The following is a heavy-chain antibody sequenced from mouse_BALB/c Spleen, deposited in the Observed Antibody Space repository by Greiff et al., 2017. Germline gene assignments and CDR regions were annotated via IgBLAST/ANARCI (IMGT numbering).Heavy chain of an antibody. Sequence: VKLQESGPGLVAPSQSLSITYTVSGFSLTSYGVHWVRQPPGKGLEWLGVIWAGGSTNYNSALMSRLSISKDNSKSQVFLKMNSLQTDDTAMYYCATLNWDVGFAYWGQGTLVTVSA. J-gene: IGHJ3*01. CDR2: IWAGGST. V-gene: IGHV2-9*02. CDR3: ATLNWDVGFAY. CDR1: GFSLTSYG. D-gene: IGHD4-1*01.